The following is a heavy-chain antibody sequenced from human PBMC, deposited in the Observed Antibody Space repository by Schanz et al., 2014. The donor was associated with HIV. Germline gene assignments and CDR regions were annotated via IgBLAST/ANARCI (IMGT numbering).Heavy chain of an antibody. CDR2: IIPIFGTA. CDR1: GGTFSIYA. V-gene: IGHV1-69*01. Sequence: QVQLVQSGAEVKKPGSSVQVSCKASGGTFSIYAISWVRQAPGQGLEWMGGIIPIFGTANYAQKFQGRVTIIADESTSTAYMELSSLRSADTAVYFCARAAFSSEYYYGMDVWGQGTTVTVSS. J-gene: IGHJ6*02. D-gene: IGHD3-3*02. CDR3: ARAAFSSEYYYGMDV.